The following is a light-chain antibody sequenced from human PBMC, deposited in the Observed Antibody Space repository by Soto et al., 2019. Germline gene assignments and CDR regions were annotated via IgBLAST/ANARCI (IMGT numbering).Light chain of an antibody. Sequence: QSALTQPASVSGSPGQLIIISCTGTSSDVGLYDYVSWYQQYPGKAPKLIIYEVSNRPSGISNRLSGSKSGHTASLTISRLQSEDEADYYCCSYTCSDTYVFGTATKLTVL. V-gene: IGLV2-14*01. CDR2: EVS. CDR1: SSDVGLYDY. CDR3: CSYTCSDTYV. J-gene: IGLJ1*01.